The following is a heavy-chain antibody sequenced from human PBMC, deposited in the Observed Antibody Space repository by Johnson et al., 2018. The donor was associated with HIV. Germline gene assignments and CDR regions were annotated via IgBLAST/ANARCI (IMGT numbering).Heavy chain of an antibody. V-gene: IGHV3-20*04. J-gene: IGHJ3*02. D-gene: IGHD3-9*01. Sequence: VQLVESGGGVVRPGESLRLSCAASGFTFDDYGMSWVRQAPGKGLEWVSGINWNGGSTHYADSVTGRLPISRDNAKNSLYLQINSLSAEDTAFYYCARDRSGLMIDSDWLLGGAFDIWGQGTMVTVSS. CDR2: INWNGGST. CDR3: ARDRSGLMIDSDWLLGGAFDI. CDR1: GFTFDDYG.